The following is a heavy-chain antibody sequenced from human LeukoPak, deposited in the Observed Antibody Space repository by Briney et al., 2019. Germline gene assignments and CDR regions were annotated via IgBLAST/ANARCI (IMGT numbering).Heavy chain of an antibody. J-gene: IGHJ4*02. CDR2: IYYTGST. CDR3: ARQGSGWYPFDY. D-gene: IGHD6-19*01. CDR1: GGSISSFY. V-gene: IGHV4-59*08. Sequence: SETLSLTCTVSGGSISSFYWSWIRQPPGKGLEWIGYIYYTGSTNYNPSLKSRVTMSVDTSKNQFSLNLSSVTAADTAVYYCARQGSGWYPFDYWGQGTLVTVSS.